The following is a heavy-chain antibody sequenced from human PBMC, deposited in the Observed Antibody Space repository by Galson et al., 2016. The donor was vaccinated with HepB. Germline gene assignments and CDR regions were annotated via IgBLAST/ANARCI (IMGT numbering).Heavy chain of an antibody. V-gene: IGHV6-1*01. J-gene: IGHJ4*02. CDR1: GDSVSSYSGA. CDR3: ARDRGSGRHFFDS. CDR2: TYTSRWYN. D-gene: IGHD3-10*01. Sequence: CAISGDSVSSYSGAWDWLRQSPSRGLEWLGRTYTSRWYNDYAGSVKGRITIEADTSKNLFSLQLTSVTVADTAVYYCARDRGSGRHFFDSWGQGTLVSVSS.